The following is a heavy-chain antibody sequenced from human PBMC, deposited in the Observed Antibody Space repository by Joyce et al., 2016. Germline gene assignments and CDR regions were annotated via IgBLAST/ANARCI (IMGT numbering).Heavy chain of an antibody. CDR1: GDSRRTSH. V-gene: IGHV4-59*01. CDR2: TQNTI. CDR3: ARDKWGSLDY. D-gene: IGHD7-27*01. J-gene: IGHJ4*02. Sequence: QVQLQESGPALVKPSETLSLTCSVSGDSRRTSHWGWIRQAPGKGLEWIGYTQNTINTNPSLEGRVTISLDASRNQFSLRLSSVTAADTAIYYCARDKWGSLDYWGQGTLVTVSS.